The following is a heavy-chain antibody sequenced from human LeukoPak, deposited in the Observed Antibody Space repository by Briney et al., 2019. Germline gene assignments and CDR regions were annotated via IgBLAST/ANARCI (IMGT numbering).Heavy chain of an antibody. D-gene: IGHD1-26*01. CDR2: IGASGGST. V-gene: IGHV3-23*01. J-gene: IGHJ3*02. CDR1: GFTFSSYA. CDR3: ARRKPLYSGSYPDAFDI. Sequence: GGSLRLSCATSGFTFSSYAMSWVRQAPGKGLEWVSGIGASGGSTYYADSVKGRFTISRDNAKNSLYLQMNSLRAEDTAVYYCARRKPLYSGSYPDAFDIWGQGTMVTVSS.